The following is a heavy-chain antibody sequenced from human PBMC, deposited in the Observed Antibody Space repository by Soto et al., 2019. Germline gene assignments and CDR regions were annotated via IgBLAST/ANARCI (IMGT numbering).Heavy chain of an antibody. D-gene: IGHD6-6*01. J-gene: IGHJ5*02. CDR3: ARRSSSSLGSLFDP. V-gene: IGHV4-34*01. CDR1: CGSFSGHS. Sequence: SETLSLTCAVYCGSFSGHSWTWIRQPPGKGLEWIGAMYYTGNKNYNPSLESRVTMSVDTSKNQFSLKLSSVTPTDTAVYYCARRSSSSLGSLFDPWGRGILVTVSS. CDR2: MYYTGNK.